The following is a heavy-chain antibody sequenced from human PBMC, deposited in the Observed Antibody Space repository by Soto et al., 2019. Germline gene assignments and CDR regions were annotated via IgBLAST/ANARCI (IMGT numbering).Heavy chain of an antibody. Sequence: ASVKVSCKASGYTFTGYYMHWVRQAPGQGLEWMGWINPNSGNTGYAQKFQGRVTMTRNTSISTAYMELSSLRSEDTAVYYCARGIKNDFWSGPSYYYYYYYMDVWGKGTTVTVSS. CDR1: GYTFTGYY. D-gene: IGHD3-3*01. V-gene: IGHV1-8*02. CDR3: ARGIKNDFWSGPSYYYYYYYMDV. J-gene: IGHJ6*03. CDR2: INPNSGNT.